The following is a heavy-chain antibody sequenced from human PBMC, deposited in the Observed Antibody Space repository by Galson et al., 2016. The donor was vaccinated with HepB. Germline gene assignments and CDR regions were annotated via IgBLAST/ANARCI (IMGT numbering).Heavy chain of an antibody. V-gene: IGHV5-51*01. CDR1: GYKFASLW. CDR2: IYPGDSDT. Sequence: QSGAEVKAPGESLRISCETSGYKFASLWIAWVRQRAGEGLEWMGVIYPGDSDTKYSPHFQGQVIISADKSINTTYLQWSSRTTSDTAIYYCERRGHKNGLDFWGPGTPVSVS. D-gene: IGHD1-1*01. J-gene: IGHJ4*02. CDR3: ERRGHKNGLDF.